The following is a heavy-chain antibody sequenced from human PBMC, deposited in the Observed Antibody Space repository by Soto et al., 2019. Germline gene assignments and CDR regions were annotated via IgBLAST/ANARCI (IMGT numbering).Heavy chain of an antibody. Sequence: GGSLRLSCAASGFTVSSNYMSWVRQAPGKGLEWVSVIYSGGSTYYADSVKGRFTISRDNSKNTLYLQMNSLRAEDTAVYYCARDPHGGPFDYWGQGTLVTVSS. V-gene: IGHV3-66*01. J-gene: IGHJ4*02. CDR3: ARDPHGGPFDY. CDR1: GFTVSSNY. CDR2: IYSGGST. D-gene: IGHD4-17*01.